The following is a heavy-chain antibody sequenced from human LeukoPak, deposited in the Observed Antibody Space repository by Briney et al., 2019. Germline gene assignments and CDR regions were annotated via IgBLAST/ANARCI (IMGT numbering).Heavy chain of an antibody. J-gene: IGHJ4*02. CDR2: MNPNSGGT. V-gene: IGHV1-2*02. CDR3: ARRSYTDYGGNPNFDY. CDR1: GYTFTSYE. Sequence: ASVKVSCKASGYTFTSYEINWVRQATGQGLEWMGWMNPNSGGTNYAQKFQGRVTMTRDTSISTAYMELSRLRSDTAVYYCARRSYTDYGGNPNFDYWGQGTLVTVSS. D-gene: IGHD4-23*01.